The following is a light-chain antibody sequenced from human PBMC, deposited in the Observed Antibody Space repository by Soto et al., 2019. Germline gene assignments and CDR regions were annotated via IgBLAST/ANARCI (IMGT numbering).Light chain of an antibody. CDR2: GAS. Sequence: ETVMTQSPVALSVSPGERATLSCRARQNVRKNLAWYQQKPGQAPRLLIYGASTRATGIPARFSGDGSGTEFTLTIASLQSEDFVVYYCVQYDGWPLTFGQGTRLEIK. J-gene: IGKJ5*01. V-gene: IGKV3-15*01. CDR3: VQYDGWPLT. CDR1: QNVRKN.